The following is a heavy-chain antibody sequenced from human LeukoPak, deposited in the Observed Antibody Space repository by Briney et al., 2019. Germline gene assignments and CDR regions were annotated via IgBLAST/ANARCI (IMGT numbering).Heavy chain of an antibody. V-gene: IGHV4-39*01. CDR1: GGSISISSYY. J-gene: IGHJ3*02. Sequence: SETLSLTCTLSGGSISISSYYWGWIRQPPGKGLEWFSRFYYSESTYYNPSLKSRVTISVDTSKNQFSLKLSSVTAADTAVYYCARSNVLLWFGESGDDAFDIWGQGTMGTVS. D-gene: IGHD3-10*01. CDR2: FYYSEST. CDR3: ARSNVLLWFGESGDDAFDI.